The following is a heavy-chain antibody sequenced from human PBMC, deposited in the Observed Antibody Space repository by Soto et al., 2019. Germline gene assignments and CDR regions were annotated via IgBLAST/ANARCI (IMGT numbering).Heavy chain of an antibody. Sequence: QVQLVQSGAEVKKPGASVKVSCKASGYTFTNFDINWVRQATGQGLEWMGWMNTNTGKTGYFRKIQGRVAMTRNTSISTAYMELSSMRSEDSAVYYCASGVATVTSHWYFDLWGRGTLVTVSS. CDR1: GYTFTNFD. V-gene: IGHV1-8*01. CDR2: MNTNTGKT. D-gene: IGHD5-12*01. J-gene: IGHJ2*01. CDR3: ASGVATVTSHWYFDL.